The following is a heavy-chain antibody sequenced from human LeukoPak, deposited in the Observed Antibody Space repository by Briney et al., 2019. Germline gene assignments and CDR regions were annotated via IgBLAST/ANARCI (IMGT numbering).Heavy chain of an antibody. CDR3: AELGITMIGGV. D-gene: IGHD3-10*02. CDR1: GFTFSSYG. J-gene: IGHJ6*04. Sequence: GGTLRLSCAASGFTFSSYGMSWVRQAPGKGLEWVSGISGSGGSTYYADSVKGRFTISRDNSKNTLYLQMNSLRAEDTAVYYCAELGITMIGGVWGKGTTVTISS. CDR2: ISGSGGST. V-gene: IGHV3-23*01.